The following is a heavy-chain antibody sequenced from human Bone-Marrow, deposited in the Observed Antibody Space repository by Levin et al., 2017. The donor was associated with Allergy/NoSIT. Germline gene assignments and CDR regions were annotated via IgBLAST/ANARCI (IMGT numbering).Heavy chain of an antibody. CDR2: INAYNGHT. V-gene: IGHV1-18*01. CDR1: GYNFMNYG. CDR3: AREANGEFLSNNAEREREFDYYDGMDV. D-gene: IGHD2-8*01. J-gene: IGHJ6*02. Sequence: GASVKVSCKASGYNFMNYGFSWVRRAPGQGLEWLGWINAYNGHTKYAQKFQGRVTMTTDTTTRTADMELRSLRPDDTAVYFCAREANGEFLSNNAEREREFDYYDGMDVWGQGTTVTVSS.